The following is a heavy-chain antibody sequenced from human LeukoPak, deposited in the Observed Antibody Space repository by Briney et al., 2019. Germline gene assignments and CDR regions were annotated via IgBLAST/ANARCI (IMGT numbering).Heavy chain of an antibody. D-gene: IGHD6-19*01. Sequence: GSLRLSCAASGFTFIDYDMHWVRQVIGKGLEWVSAIGIRGDTHYSGSVKGRFTISRENAESSLYLQMNSLRAEDTAVYYCARGGIQVSGIDEFDYWGQGTLVTVSS. CDR1: GFTFIDYD. CDR2: IGIRGDT. V-gene: IGHV3-13*01. CDR3: ARGGIQVSGIDEFDY. J-gene: IGHJ4*02.